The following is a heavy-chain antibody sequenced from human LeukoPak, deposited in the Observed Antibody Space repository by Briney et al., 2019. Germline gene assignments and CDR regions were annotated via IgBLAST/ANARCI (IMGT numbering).Heavy chain of an antibody. CDR2: IWYGGSNK. Sequence: GRSLRLSCAASGFTFSSYGMHWVRQAPGKGLEWVAVIWYGGSNKYYADSVKGRFTISRDNSKNTLYLQMNSLRAEDTAVYYCARDHNGDYVDYWGQGTLVTVSS. CDR1: GFTFSSYG. J-gene: IGHJ4*02. CDR3: ARDHNGDYVDY. D-gene: IGHD4-17*01. V-gene: IGHV3-33*01.